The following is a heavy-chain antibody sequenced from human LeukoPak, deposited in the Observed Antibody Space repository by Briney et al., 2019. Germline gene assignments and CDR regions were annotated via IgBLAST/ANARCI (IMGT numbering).Heavy chain of an antibody. V-gene: IGHV3-23*01. Sequence: GGSLRLSCAASGFSISSAAMTWVRQAPGKGLEWVSASSGSKTYYADSVRGRFTISRDDSRNTLYLQMYSLRAADTAVYYCAKRRSRNTGPFESWGQGVLVTVSP. CDR2: SSGSKT. CDR3: AKRRSRNTGPFES. D-gene: IGHD5-18*01. J-gene: IGHJ4*02. CDR1: GFSISSAA.